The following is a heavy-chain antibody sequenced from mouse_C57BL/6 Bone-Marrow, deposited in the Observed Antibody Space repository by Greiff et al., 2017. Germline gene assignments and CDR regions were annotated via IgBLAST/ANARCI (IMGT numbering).Heavy chain of an antibody. D-gene: IGHD1-1*01. J-gene: IGHJ3*01. CDR2: IDPSDSYT. CDR1: GYTFTSYW. CDR3: ARGIYYGSSFSFAY. Sequence: VQLQQPGAELVKPGASVKLSCKASGYTFTSYWMQWVKQRPGQGLEWIGEIDPSDSYTNYNQKFKGKATLTVDTSSSTAYMQLSSLTSEDSAVYYCARGIYYGSSFSFAYWGQGTLVTVSA. V-gene: IGHV1-50*01.